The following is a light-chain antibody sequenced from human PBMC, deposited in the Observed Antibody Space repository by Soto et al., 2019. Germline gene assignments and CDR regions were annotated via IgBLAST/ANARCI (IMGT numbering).Light chain of an antibody. Sequence: EIVMTQSPATLSVSPGERATLSCRASQSVSGNLAWYQQNPGQAPRLLIYGASTRATGIPARFSGSGSGTEFTLTISSLQSEDFAVYYCQQNNNWPQTFGQGTKVEIK. CDR2: GAS. CDR3: QQNNNWPQT. V-gene: IGKV3-15*01. CDR1: QSVSGN. J-gene: IGKJ1*01.